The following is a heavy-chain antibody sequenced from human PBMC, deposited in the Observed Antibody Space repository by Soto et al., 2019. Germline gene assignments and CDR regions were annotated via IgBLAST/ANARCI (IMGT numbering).Heavy chain of an antibody. V-gene: IGHV3-23*01. D-gene: IGHD4-17*01. CDR1: GFTFSSYA. Sequence: EVQLLESGGGSVQPGGSLRLSCAASGFTFSSYAMNWVRQAPGKGLEWVSTISGNGGNTYYADSVKGRFTISRDNSKNTLYLQMNSLRAEDTAVYYCAKDYGDYPENYFDYWGQGTLVTVSS. CDR2: ISGNGGNT. J-gene: IGHJ4*02. CDR3: AKDYGDYPENYFDY.